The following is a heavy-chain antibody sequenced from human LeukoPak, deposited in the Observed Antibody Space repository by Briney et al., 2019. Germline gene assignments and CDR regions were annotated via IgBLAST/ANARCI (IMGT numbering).Heavy chain of an antibody. J-gene: IGHJ6*04. D-gene: IGHD3-10*01. CDR3: ARDASNYYYGSGSYYYYYGMDV. Sequence: ASMKVSCKASGYTFTSYGISWVRQAPGQGLEWMGWISAYNGNTNYAQKLQGRVTMTTDTSTSTAYMELRSLRSDDTAVYYCARDASNYYYGSGSYYYYYGMDVWGKGTTVTVSS. V-gene: IGHV1-18*04. CDR1: GYTFTSYG. CDR2: ISAYNGNT.